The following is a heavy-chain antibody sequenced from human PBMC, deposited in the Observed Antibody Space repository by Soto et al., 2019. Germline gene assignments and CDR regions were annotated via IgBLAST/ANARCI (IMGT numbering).Heavy chain of an antibody. D-gene: IGHD3-10*01. V-gene: IGHV1-3*01. CDR1: GYTFTNYA. J-gene: IGHJ4*02. CDR3: ARDMGFGLSDY. CDR2: INAGNGNT. Sequence: QVQLLQSGAEVKKPGASVKVSCKASGYTFTNYAIDWVRQAPGQRREWMGWINAGNGNTKYSQKFLGRVTITRDTSASTAYMELSSLRSEDTAVCYCARDMGFGLSDYWGQGILVTVSS.